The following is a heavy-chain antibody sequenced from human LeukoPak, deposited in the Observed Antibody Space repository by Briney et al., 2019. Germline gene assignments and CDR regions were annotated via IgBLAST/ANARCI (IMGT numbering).Heavy chain of an antibody. D-gene: IGHD4-17*01. Sequence: PGGSLRLSCAASGFTFSSYAMSWVRQAPGKGLEWVSAISGSGGSTYYADSVKGRFTISRDNSKNTLYLQMNSLRAEDTAVYYCAKDQNRRAPRGTTVTTPFDCWGQGTLVTVSS. CDR2: ISGSGGST. V-gene: IGHV3-23*01. CDR3: AKDQNRRAPRGTTVTTPFDC. J-gene: IGHJ4*02. CDR1: GFTFSSYA.